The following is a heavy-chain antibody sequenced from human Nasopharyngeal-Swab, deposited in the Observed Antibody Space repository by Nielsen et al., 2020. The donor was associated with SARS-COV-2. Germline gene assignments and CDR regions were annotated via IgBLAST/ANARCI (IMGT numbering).Heavy chain of an antibody. CDR2: INAGNGNT. Sequence: VRHDPGHRLEWMGWINAGNGNTKYSQKFQGRVTITRDTSASTAYMELSSLRSEDTAVYYCARGSGYYTYYYMDVWGKGTTVTVSS. J-gene: IGHJ6*03. V-gene: IGHV1-3*01. D-gene: IGHD3-3*01. CDR3: ARGSGYYTYYYMDV.